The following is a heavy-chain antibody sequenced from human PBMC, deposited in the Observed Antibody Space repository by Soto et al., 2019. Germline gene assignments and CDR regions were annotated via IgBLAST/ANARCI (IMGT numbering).Heavy chain of an antibody. CDR1: GYSFTSYA. V-gene: IGHV1-3*01. Sequence: ASVTVSCKSSGYSFTSYAMHWVRRAPGQRLEWMGWINAGNGNTKYSQKFQGRVTITRDTSASTAYMELSSLRSEDTAVYYCAREEFNYYYGKQQGTPEYWGQGTLDTVPS. D-gene: IGHD3-10*01. J-gene: IGHJ4*02. CDR2: INAGNGNT. CDR3: AREEFNYYYGKQQGTPEY.